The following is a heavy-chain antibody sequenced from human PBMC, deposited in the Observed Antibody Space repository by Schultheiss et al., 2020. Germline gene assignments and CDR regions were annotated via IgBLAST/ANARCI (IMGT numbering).Heavy chain of an antibody. V-gene: IGHV3-23*01. CDR2: ISASGSTI. CDR3: AKDKDWFDP. CDR1: GFTFGSYW. Sequence: GESLKISCAASGFTFGSYWMSWVRQAPGKGLEWVSVISASGSTIDYADSVRGRFTISRDSSKNTLHLQMNSLRPEDTAVYYCAKDKDWFDPWRQGTLVTVSS. J-gene: IGHJ5*02.